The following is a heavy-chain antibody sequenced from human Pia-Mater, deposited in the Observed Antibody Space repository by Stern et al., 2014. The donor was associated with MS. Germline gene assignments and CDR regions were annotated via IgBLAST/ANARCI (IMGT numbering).Heavy chain of an antibody. D-gene: IGHD1-14*01. Sequence: VQLVQSGAELIRPGESLKISCKGYGYKFSIYWNAWVRQMPGKGLEWMGIIYPGDSETRYSPSFQGQVTMSADKSTSTAYLQWSSLNASDTAMYFCARQTTAWASDVWGQGTLVTVSS. CDR2: IYPGDSET. V-gene: IGHV5-51*01. J-gene: IGHJ4*02. CDR3: ARQTTAWASDV. CDR1: GYKFSIYW.